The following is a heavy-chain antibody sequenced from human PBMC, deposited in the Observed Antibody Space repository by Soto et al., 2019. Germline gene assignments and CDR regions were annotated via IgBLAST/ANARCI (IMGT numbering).Heavy chain of an antibody. CDR2: ISAYNGNT. CDR1: GYTFTSYG. Sequence: ASVKVSCKASGYTFTSYGISWVRQAPGQGLEWMGWISAYNGNTNYAQKLQGRVTMTTDTSTSTACMELRSLRSDDTAVYYCARSGLPPYYYYGMDVWGQGTTVTVSS. CDR3: ARSGLPPYYYYGMDV. V-gene: IGHV1-18*04. J-gene: IGHJ6*02.